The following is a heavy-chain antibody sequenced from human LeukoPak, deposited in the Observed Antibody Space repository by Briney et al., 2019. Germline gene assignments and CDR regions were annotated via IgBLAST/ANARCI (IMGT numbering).Heavy chain of an antibody. V-gene: IGHV4-59*01. CDR1: GGSISSYY. CDR3: ARVRQPPSYGMDV. J-gene: IGHJ6*02. D-gene: IGHD6-13*01. CDR2: IYYSGST. Sequence: SETLSLTCTVSGGSISSYYWSWIRQPPGKGLEWIGYIYYSGSTNYNPSLKSRVTISVDTSKNQFSLKLSSVTAADTAVYYCARVRQPPSYGMDVWGQGTTVTVSS.